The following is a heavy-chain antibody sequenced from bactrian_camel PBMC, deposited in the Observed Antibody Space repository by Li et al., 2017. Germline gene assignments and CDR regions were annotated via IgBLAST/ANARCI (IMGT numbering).Heavy chain of an antibody. CDR1: GYADSTYC. Sequence: HVQLVESGGGSVQAGGSLRLSCAASGYADSTYCMAWFRQAPGKSREGVAVLSTDAPATPYYADSVKGRFTISVDIAKNTVYLQMNSLKSEDTALYLCATGEGFDCSGAYCSLHYWGQGTQVTVS. CDR2: LSTDAPATP. V-gene: IGHV3S1*01. CDR3: ATGEGFDCSGAYCSLHY. J-gene: IGHJ4*01. D-gene: IGHD3*01.